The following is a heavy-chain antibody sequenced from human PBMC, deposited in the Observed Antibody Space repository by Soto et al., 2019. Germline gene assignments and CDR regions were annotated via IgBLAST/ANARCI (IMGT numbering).Heavy chain of an antibody. V-gene: IGHV3-11*06. J-gene: IGHJ4*02. CDR1: GFAFSDYY. CDR2: ISSSSSYT. D-gene: IGHD3-22*01. Sequence: LRLSCAASGFAFSDYYMSWIRQAPGKGLEWVSYISSSSSYTNYADSVKGRFTISRDNAKKSLYLQMNSLRAEDTAVYYCARVHREYYYDSSGYYYSYWGQGTLVTVS. CDR3: ARVHREYYYDSSGYYYSY.